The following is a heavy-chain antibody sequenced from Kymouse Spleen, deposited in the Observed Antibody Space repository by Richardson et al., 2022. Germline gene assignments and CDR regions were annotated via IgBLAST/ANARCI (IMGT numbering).Heavy chain of an antibody. CDR2: ISWNSGSI. V-gene: IGHV3-9*01. CDR3: AGTPTYYYGSGSPYYYYYGMDV. D-gene: IGHD3-10*01. Sequence: EVQLVESGGGLVQPGRSLRLSCAASGFTFDDYAMHWVRQAPGKGLEWVSGISWNSGSIGYADSVKGRFTISRDNAKNSLYLQMNSLRAEDTALYYCAGTPTYYYGSGSPYYYYYGMDVWGQGTTVTVSS. CDR1: GFTFDDYA. J-gene: IGHJ6*02.